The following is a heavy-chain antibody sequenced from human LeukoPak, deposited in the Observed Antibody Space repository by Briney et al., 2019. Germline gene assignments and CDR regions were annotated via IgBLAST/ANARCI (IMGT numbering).Heavy chain of an antibody. J-gene: IGHJ5*02. Sequence: GGSLRLSCSASGFTFSSYAMHGVRQAPGKGLEYVSAISSNGGSTYYADSVKGRFTISRDNSKNTLYLQMSSLRAEDTAVYYCVKDVPRFGEPPFDPWGQGTLVTVSS. D-gene: IGHD3-16*01. CDR2: ISSNGGST. CDR3: VKDVPRFGEPPFDP. CDR1: GFTFSSYA. V-gene: IGHV3-64D*06.